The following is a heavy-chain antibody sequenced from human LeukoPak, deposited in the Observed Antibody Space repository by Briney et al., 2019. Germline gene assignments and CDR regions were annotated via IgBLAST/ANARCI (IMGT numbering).Heavy chain of an antibody. V-gene: IGHV3-23*01. CDR2: ISGSGGST. CDR3: AKDISGWYGSFAFDI. Sequence: PGGSLRLSCAASAFTFSSYAMSWVRQAPGKGLEWVSAISGSGGSTYYADSVKGRFTISRDNSKNTLYLQMNSLRAEDTAVYYCAKDISGWYGSFAFDIWGQGTMVTVSS. J-gene: IGHJ3*02. D-gene: IGHD6-19*01. CDR1: AFTFSSYA.